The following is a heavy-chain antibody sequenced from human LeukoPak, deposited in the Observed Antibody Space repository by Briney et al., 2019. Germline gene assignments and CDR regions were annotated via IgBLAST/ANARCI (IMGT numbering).Heavy chain of an antibody. V-gene: IGHV4-59*01. CDR1: GGSISSYY. CDR3: ARVTGEGYFDY. CDR2: IYYIGST. D-gene: IGHD7-27*01. J-gene: IGHJ4*02. Sequence: SGTLSLTCTVSGGSISSYYWSWIRQPPGKGLEWIGYIYYIGSTNYNPSLKSRVTISVDTSKNQFSLKLSSVTAADTAVYYCARVTGEGYFDYWGQGTLVTVSS.